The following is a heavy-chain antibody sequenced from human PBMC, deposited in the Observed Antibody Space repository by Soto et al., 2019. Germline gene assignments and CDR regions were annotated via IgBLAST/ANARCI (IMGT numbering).Heavy chain of an antibody. D-gene: IGHD3-9*01. Sequence: EVQLLESGGGLVQPGGSLRLSCAASGFTFSSYAMSWVRQAPGKGLEWVSAISGSGGSTYYADSVKGRFTISRDNSKNTWYLQMNSLRAEDTAVYYCAKNGGYDILTGYYAAWGQGTLVTVSS. V-gene: IGHV3-23*01. CDR1: GFTFSSYA. CDR2: ISGSGGST. J-gene: IGHJ5*02. CDR3: AKNGGYDILTGYYAA.